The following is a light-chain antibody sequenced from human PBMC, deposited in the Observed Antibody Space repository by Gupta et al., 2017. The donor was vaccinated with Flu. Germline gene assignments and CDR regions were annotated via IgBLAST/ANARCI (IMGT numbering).Light chain of an antibody. CDR1: RSNIGRYT. CDR3: AVWDDSPSGPYV. J-gene: IGLJ1*01. Sequence: QSALTHPPSASGTPRKTVTYPFSGRRSNIGRYTVHWYQQLPGTAPKLLIYDFSERPSGVPDRFSGSKSGTSASLAISGLQSEDEADYYCAVWDDSPSGPYVFGSGTKVTVL. V-gene: IGLV1-44*01. CDR2: DFS.